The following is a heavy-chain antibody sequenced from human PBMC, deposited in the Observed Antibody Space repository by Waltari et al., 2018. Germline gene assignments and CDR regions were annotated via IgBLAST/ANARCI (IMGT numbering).Heavy chain of an antibody. CDR2: IYHSGST. D-gene: IGHD5-12*01. CDR3: ARVEMATIDY. Sequence: QVQLQESGPGLVKPSETLSLTCAVSGYSISSGYYWGWIRQPPGKGLEWIGSIYHSGSTYDNPSLKSRVTISVDTSKNQFSLKLSSVTAADTAVYYCARVEMATIDYWGQGTLVTVSS. V-gene: IGHV4-38-2*01. CDR1: GYSISSGYY. J-gene: IGHJ4*02.